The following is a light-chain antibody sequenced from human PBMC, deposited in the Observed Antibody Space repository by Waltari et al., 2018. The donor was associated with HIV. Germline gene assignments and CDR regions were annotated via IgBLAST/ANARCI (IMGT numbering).Light chain of an antibody. CDR3: AAWDDSLSGYV. V-gene: IGLV1-44*01. J-gene: IGLJ1*01. Sequence: QSVLTPPPSASGTPGQRVTISCSGSSSNIGSHTVHWYQQVPGTAPKLLIYSNNQRPSGVPDRFSGSKSGTSASLAISGLQSEDEADYYCAAWDDSLSGYVFGTGTKVTVL. CDR2: SNN. CDR1: SSNIGSHT.